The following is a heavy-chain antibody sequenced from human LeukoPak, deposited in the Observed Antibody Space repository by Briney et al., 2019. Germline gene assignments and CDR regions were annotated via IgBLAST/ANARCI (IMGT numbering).Heavy chain of an antibody. CDR3: VKAGGYDYVRDAFDI. D-gene: IGHD3-16*01. J-gene: IGHJ3*02. Sequence: SETLSLTCTVSGGSISSYYWSWIRQPPGKGLEWIGYIYYSGSTNYNPSLKSRVTISVDTSKNQFSLKLSSVTAADTAVYYCVKAGGYDYVRDAFDIWGQGTMVTVSS. CDR2: IYYSGST. CDR1: GGSISSYY. V-gene: IGHV4-59*12.